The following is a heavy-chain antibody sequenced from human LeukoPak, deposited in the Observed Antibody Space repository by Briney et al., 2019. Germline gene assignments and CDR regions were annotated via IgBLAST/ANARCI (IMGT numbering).Heavy chain of an antibody. V-gene: IGHV4-31*03. D-gene: IGHD3-22*01. CDR2: IYYSGST. Sequence: SETLSLTCTVSGGSVSSGDYYWSWIRQHPGKGLEWIGYIYYSGSTYYNPSLKSRVTISVDTSKNQFSLKLSSVTAADTAVYYCARFHTSGYYRHFDFWGQGTLVTVSS. CDR1: GGSVSSGDYY. CDR3: ARFHTSGYYRHFDF. J-gene: IGHJ4*02.